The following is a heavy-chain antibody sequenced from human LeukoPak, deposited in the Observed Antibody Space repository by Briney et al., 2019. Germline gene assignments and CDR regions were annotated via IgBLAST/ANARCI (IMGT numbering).Heavy chain of an antibody. CDR3: AKGGYSSPNSYFDF. CDR1: GFTSRNYA. CDR2: ISSSSDQT. J-gene: IGHJ4*02. D-gene: IGHD5-18*01. V-gene: IGHV3-23*01. Sequence: GGSLRLSCAASGFTSRNYAMSWVRLAPGKGLEWVSAISSSSDQTYYTDSVKGRLTISRDNSKSTLYLQMNSLGVDDTAVYYCAKGGYSSPNSYFDFWGQGTLVTVSS.